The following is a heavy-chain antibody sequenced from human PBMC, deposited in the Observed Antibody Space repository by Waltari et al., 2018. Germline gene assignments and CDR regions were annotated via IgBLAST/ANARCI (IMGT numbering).Heavy chain of an antibody. CDR2: INHLGSP. J-gene: IGHJ5*02. V-gene: IGHV4-34*01. CDR3: ARGPLYGSSSGWFDP. Sequence: QVQLLQWGAGLLKPSETMSLTCAVYGGSFSGYYWSWTRQSPGQGLAWIGEINHLGSPNCNPSLKRRVTMAVDTSKSESFLMLRAVIAAETALYYRARGPLYGSSSGWFDPWGQGTMVTVSS. D-gene: IGHD6-6*01. CDR1: GGSFSGYY.